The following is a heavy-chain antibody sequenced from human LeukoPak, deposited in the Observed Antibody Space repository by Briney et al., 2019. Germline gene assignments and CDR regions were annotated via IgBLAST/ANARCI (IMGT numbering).Heavy chain of an antibody. Sequence: GGSLRLSCAASGSTVNDYNMNWVRQAPGKGLEWVAFINDSGRTIYYADSVKGRFTISRDSDKTSLYLQMKINSLRAKAVYDCVRATMPSGRYGELHVWGQGTTVTVSS. V-gene: IGHV3-21*01. CDR3: VRATMPSGRYGELHV. D-gene: IGHD4-17*01. J-gene: IGHJ6*02. CDR2: INDSGRTI. CDR1: GSTVNDYN.